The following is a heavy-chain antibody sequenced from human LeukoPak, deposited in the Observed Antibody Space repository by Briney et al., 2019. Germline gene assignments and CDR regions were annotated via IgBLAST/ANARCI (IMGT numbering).Heavy chain of an antibody. CDR1: GGSISSYY. Sequence: SETLSLTCTVSGGSISSYYWSWIRQPPGKGLEWIGYVYYSGSTNYNPSLKSRVTISVDTSKNQFSLKLSSVTAADTAVYYCARDIPRYCSSTSCSVEGGGHNWFDPWGQGTLVTVSS. J-gene: IGHJ5*02. D-gene: IGHD2-2*01. V-gene: IGHV4-59*01. CDR2: VYYSGST. CDR3: ARDIPRYCSSTSCSVEGGGHNWFDP.